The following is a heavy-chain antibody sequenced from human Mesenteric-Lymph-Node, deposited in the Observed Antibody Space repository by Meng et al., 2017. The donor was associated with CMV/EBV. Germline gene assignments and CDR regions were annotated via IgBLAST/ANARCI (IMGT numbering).Heavy chain of an antibody. J-gene: IGHJ4*02. D-gene: IGHD2-21*01. Sequence: RSGAACGFTFSNAWMSWVRQAPGKGLEWVGRIKSKTDGGTTDYAAPVKGRFTISRGDSKNTLYLQMNSLKTEDTAVYYCTTIASGGYWGQGTLVTVSS. CDR2: IKSKTDGGTT. V-gene: IGHV3-15*01. CDR3: TTIASGGY. CDR1: GFTFSNAW.